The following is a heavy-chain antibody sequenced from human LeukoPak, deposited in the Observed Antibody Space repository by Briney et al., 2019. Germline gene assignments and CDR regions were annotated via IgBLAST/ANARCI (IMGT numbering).Heavy chain of an antibody. D-gene: IGHD3-9*01. J-gene: IGHJ4*02. Sequence: SETLSLTXTVSGGSISSYYWSWIRQPPGKGLEWLGYIYYSGSTNYNPSLKSRVTISVDTSKNQFSLKLSSVTAADTAVYYCARASSRYDILTGYRYYFDYWGQGTLVTVSS. CDR3: ARASSRYDILTGYRYYFDY. V-gene: IGHV4-59*01. CDR1: GGSISSYY. CDR2: IYYSGST.